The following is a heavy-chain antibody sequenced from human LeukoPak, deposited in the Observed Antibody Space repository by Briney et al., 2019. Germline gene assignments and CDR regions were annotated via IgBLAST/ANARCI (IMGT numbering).Heavy chain of an antibody. Sequence: QSGGSLRLSCAASGFTFSSYSMNWVRRAPGKGLEGVSYISSSSSPIYYADSVKGRFTTSRDNAKNSLYLQMYSLRAEDTAVYYCARDEVVPAASYAFAIWGQGTMATVSS. J-gene: IGHJ3*02. V-gene: IGHV3-48*01. CDR3: ARDEVVPAASYAFAI. CDR1: GFTFSSYS. D-gene: IGHD2-2*01. CDR2: ISSSSSPI.